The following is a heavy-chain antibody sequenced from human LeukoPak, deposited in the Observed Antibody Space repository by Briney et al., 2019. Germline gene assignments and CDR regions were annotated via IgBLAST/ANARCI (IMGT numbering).Heavy chain of an antibody. V-gene: IGHV1-2*02. Sequence: ASVKVSCKASGYTFTVFYMHWVRQAPGQGLEWMGWINPNSGGTNYAQKFQGRVTMTRDTSITTAYMELSSLRSDDTAVYYCVRSPIGLGFFDYWGQGTLVTVSS. CDR2: INPNSGGT. J-gene: IGHJ4*02. CDR1: GYTFTVFY. D-gene: IGHD7-27*01. CDR3: VRSPIGLGFFDY.